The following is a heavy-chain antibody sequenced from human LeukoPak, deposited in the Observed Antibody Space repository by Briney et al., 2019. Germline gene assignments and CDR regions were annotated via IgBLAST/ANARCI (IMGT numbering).Heavy chain of an antibody. CDR3: TTEAARPPNFDY. J-gene: IGHJ4*02. CDR2: IKSKTDGGTT. CDR1: GFTFSSYG. D-gene: IGHD6-6*01. V-gene: IGHV3-15*01. Sequence: PGRSLRLSCAASGFTFSSYGMHWVRQAPGKGLEWVGRIKSKTDGGTTDYAAPVKGRFTISRDDSKNTLYLQMNSLKTEDTAVYYCTTEAARPPNFDYWGQGTLVTVSS.